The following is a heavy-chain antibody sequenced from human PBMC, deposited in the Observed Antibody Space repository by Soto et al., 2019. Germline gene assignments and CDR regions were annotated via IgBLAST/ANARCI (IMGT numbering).Heavy chain of an antibody. CDR3: ARDGSFASMIVVVTGDAFDI. J-gene: IGHJ3*02. V-gene: IGHV3-30-3*01. CDR2: ISYDGSNK. D-gene: IGHD3-22*01. CDR1: GFTFSSYA. Sequence: QVQLVESGGGVVQPGRSLRLSCAASGFTFSSYAMHWVRQAPGKGLEWVAVISYDGSNKYYADSVKGRFTISRDNSKNTLDLQMNSLRAEDTAVYYCARDGSFASMIVVVTGDAFDIWGQGTMVTVSS.